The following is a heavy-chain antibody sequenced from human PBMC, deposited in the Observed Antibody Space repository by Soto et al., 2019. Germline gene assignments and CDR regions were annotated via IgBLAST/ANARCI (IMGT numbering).Heavy chain of an antibody. Sequence: SETLSLTCAISPAPITLGDYSWNWIRQPPWKGLEWLGYIFHVGSTYYNPSLRSRFTISVDSARPQSALKISSVTASETPLEYCASGRVVVPTAVMLNCLDPWGQGALVTVSS. CDR3: ASGRVVVPTAVMLNCLDP. J-gene: IGHJ5*02. CDR1: PAPITLGDYS. V-gene: IGHV4-30-2*01. CDR2: IFHVGST. D-gene: IGHD2-2*01.